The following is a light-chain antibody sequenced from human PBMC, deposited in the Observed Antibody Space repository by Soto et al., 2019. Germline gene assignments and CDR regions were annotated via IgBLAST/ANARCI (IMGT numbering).Light chain of an antibody. CDR2: EVS. J-gene: IGLJ3*02. CDR3: CSYANRRWL. CDR1: SSDVGVSNL. Sequence: QSALTQPASVSGSPGQSITISCTGSSSDVGVSNLVSWYQQHPGKAPKLIIYEVSQRPSGVSNRLSGSKSGNTASLTISGLQASDVVDNCCCSYANRRWLFVSATKLTVL. V-gene: IGLV2-23*02.